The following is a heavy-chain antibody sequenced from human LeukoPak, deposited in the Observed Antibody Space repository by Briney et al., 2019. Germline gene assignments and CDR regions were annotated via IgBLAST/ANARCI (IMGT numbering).Heavy chain of an antibody. J-gene: IGHJ4*02. CDR2: ISSSGSTI. CDR1: GFTFSSYE. D-gene: IGHD2-15*01. Sequence: TGGSLRLSCAASGFTFSSYEMNWVRQAPGKGLEWVSYISSSGSTIYYADSVKGRFTISRDNAKNSLYLQMNSLRAEDTAVYYCARHSALEDQGDYWGQGTLVTVSS. V-gene: IGHV3-48*03. CDR3: ARHSALEDQGDY.